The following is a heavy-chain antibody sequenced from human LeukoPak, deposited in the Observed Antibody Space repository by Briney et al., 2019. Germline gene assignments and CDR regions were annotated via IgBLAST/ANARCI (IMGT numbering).Heavy chain of an antibody. D-gene: IGHD2-15*01. V-gene: IGHV3-21*01. CDR3: ARDKVQGSEWGSNFDY. J-gene: IGHJ4*02. CDR1: GFTFSGFS. Sequence: GGSLRLSCAASGFTFSGFSMSWVRQAPGKGLEWVSFISSSSSYIYYADSVKGRFTISRDNAKNSLYLQMNTLRAEDTAVYYCARDKVQGSEWGSNFDYWGQGTLVTVSS. CDR2: ISSSSSYI.